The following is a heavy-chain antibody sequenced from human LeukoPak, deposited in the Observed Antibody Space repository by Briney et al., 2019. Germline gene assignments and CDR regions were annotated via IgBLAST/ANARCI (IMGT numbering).Heavy chain of an antibody. Sequence: PGGSLRLSCAASGFTVSSNYMSWVRQAPGKGLEWVSVIYSGGSTYYADSVKGRFTISRDNPKNTLYLQMNSLRAEDTAVYYCAREGTSYCSGGSCYGNWFDPWGQGTLVTVSS. D-gene: IGHD2-15*01. CDR1: GFTVSSNY. V-gene: IGHV3-53*01. J-gene: IGHJ5*02. CDR2: IYSGGST. CDR3: AREGTSYCSGGSCYGNWFDP.